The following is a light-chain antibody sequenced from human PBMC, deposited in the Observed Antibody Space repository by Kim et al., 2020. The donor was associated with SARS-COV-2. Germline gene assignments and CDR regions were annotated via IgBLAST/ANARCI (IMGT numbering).Light chain of an antibody. Sequence: EIVLTQSPATLSLSPGERATLSCRASQSVSTFLAWYQQKPGQAPRLLIYDASNRATGIPDRFSGSGSGTDFTLTISSLEPEDLAVYYCQHRINWPLTFGGGTKVDIK. CDR2: DAS. V-gene: IGKV3-11*01. CDR1: QSVSTF. CDR3: QHRINWPLT. J-gene: IGKJ4*01.